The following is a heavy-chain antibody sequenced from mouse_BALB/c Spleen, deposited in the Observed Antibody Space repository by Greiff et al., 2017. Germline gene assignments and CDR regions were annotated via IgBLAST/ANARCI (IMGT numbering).Heavy chain of an antibody. CDR3: AREGGVYYGNYAWFAY. V-gene: IGHV1S29*02. D-gene: IGHD2-1*01. CDR1: GYTFTDYN. CDR2: IYPYNGGT. Sequence: DVKLQESGPDLVKPGASVKISCKASGYTFTDYNMHWVKQSPGKSLEWIGYIYPYNGGTGYNQKFKSKATLTVDNSSSTAYMELRSLTSEDSAVYYCAREGGVYYGNYAWFAYWGQGTLVTVSA. J-gene: IGHJ3*01.